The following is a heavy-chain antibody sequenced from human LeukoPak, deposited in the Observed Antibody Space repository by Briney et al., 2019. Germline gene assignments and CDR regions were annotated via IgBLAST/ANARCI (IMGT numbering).Heavy chain of an antibody. J-gene: IGHJ4*02. CDR3: ARDSGRYYAYFDY. Sequence: GGSLRLTCAASGFTVSSNYMIGVRQAPGRGLEGVSVIYSGGSPYYADSVKGRFTISRDNSKNALYLQLTSLRAEHTAVYYCARDSGRYYAYFDYWGQGPLVPVSS. CDR1: GFTVSSNY. V-gene: IGHV3-53*01. D-gene: IGHD1-26*01. CDR2: IYSGGSP.